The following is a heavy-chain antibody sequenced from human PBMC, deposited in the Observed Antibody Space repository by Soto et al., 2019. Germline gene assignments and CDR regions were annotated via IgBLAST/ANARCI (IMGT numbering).Heavy chain of an antibody. V-gene: IGHV4-31*03. Sequence: NPSETLSLTCTVSGGSISSGGYYWSWIRQHPGKGLEWIGYIYYSGSTYYNPSLKSRVTISVDTSKNQFSLKLSSVTAADTAVYYCARDWGDHYDFWSGSRNGVDVWGQGTTVTVSS. CDR3: ARDWGDHYDFWSGSRNGVDV. CDR2: IYYSGST. CDR1: GGSISSGGYY. J-gene: IGHJ6*02. D-gene: IGHD3-3*01.